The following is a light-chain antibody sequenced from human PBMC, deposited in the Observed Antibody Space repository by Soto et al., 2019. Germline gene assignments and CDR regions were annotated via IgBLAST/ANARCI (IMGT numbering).Light chain of an antibody. CDR3: GTWDSSLSAAV. CDR2: ENN. V-gene: IGLV1-51*02. Sequence: QSVLTQPPSVSAAPGQTVTISCSGSSSNIGNKYVSWYQQLPGTAPKLLIYENNKRPSWIPDRFSGSKSGTSATLGITGLQTGDEADYYCGTWDSSLSAAVLGTGTKVTVL. CDR1: SSNIGNKY. J-gene: IGLJ1*01.